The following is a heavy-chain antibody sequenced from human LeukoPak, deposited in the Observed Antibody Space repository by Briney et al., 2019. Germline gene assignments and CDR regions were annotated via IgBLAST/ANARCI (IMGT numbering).Heavy chain of an antibody. D-gene: IGHD1-14*01. CDR2: IIPIFGTA. CDR3: ARSSGEPRRAFDI. CDR1: GGTFSSYA. V-gene: IGHV1-69*06. J-gene: IGHJ3*02. Sequence: SVKVSCKASGGTFSSYAISWVRQAPGQGLEWMGRIIPIFGTANYAQKFQGRVTITADKSTSTAYMELSSLRSEDTAVYHCARSSGEPRRAFDIWGQGTMVTVSS.